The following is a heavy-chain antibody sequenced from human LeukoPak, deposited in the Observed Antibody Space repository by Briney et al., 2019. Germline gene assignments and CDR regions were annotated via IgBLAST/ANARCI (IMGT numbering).Heavy chain of an antibody. D-gene: IGHD2-8*01. CDR2: INHGGST. CDR1: GGSFSGYY. V-gene: IGHV4-34*01. CDR3: ARGDCTNGVCPNYYMDV. J-gene: IGHJ6*03. Sequence: SETLSLTCAVYGGSFSGYYWSWIRQPPGKGLEWIGEINHGGSTNYNPSLKSRVTISVDTSKNQFSLQLSSVTAADTAVYYCARGDCTNGVCPNYYMDVWGKGTTVTVSS.